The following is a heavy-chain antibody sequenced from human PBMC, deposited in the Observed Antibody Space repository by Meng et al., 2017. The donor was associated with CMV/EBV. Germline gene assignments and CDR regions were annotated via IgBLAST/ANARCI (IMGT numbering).Heavy chain of an antibody. CDR2: ISSSSSYI. V-gene: IGHV3-21*01. CDR1: GFTFSSYS. J-gene: IGHJ6*02. D-gene: IGHD3-22*01. CDR3: ARDRYYYDSSGYFPLGYYYGMDV. Sequence: GGSLRLSCAASGFTFSSYSMNWVRQAPGKGLEWVSSISSSSSYIYYADSVKGRFTISRDNAKNSLYLQMNSLRAEDTAVYYCARDRYYYDSSGYFPLGYYYGMDVWGQGTTVTVSS.